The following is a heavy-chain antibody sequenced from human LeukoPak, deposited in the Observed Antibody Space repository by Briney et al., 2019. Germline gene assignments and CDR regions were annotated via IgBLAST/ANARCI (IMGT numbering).Heavy chain of an antibody. J-gene: IGHJ4*02. D-gene: IGHD6-19*01. V-gene: IGHV3-23*01. CDR1: GFTFSSTS. CDR2: TVGGGDGT. CDR3: ARERGYSSGCTFDY. Sequence: GGSLRLSCAASGFTFSSTSMSWVRQAPGKGLEWVAVTVGGGDGTYYADSVKGRFTISRDNSKNTLYLQMNSLRAEDTAVYYCARERGYSSGCTFDYWGQGTLVTVSS.